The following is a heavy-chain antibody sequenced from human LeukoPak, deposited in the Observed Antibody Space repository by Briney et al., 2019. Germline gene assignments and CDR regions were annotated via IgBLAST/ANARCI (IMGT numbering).Heavy chain of an antibody. CDR3: ARDTTTLFDY. CDR2: IYYSGST. J-gene: IGHJ4*02. CDR1: GGSVSSGDYY. V-gene: IGHV4-30-4*01. D-gene: IGHD1-26*01. Sequence: SETLSLTCTVSGGSVSSGDYYWSWIRQPPGKGLEWIGYIYYSGSTYYNPSLKSRVTISVDTSKNQFSLKLSSVTAADTAVYYCARDTTTLFDYWGQGTLVTVSS.